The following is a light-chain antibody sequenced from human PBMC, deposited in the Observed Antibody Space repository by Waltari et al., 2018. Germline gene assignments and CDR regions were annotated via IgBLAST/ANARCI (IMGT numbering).Light chain of an antibody. J-gene: IGLJ1*01. CDR1: SNDIGNYDL. Sequence: QSALTQPASVSGSPGQSITLSCTGTSNDIGNYDLVSWYHQRPGEAPKLLMYGATKRPSGVSKRFSGSKSGKTASLTISGLQTEDEADYYCFSFVAANSFVFGPGTKVTVL. V-gene: IGLV2-23*01. CDR2: GAT. CDR3: FSFVAANSFV.